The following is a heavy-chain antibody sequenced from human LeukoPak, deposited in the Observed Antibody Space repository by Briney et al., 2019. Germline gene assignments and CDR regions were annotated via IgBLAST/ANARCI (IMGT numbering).Heavy chain of an antibody. CDR2: IRGSGPGSGIGT. CDR3: ARDVNWGFDY. Sequence: GGSLRLSCAASGFTFSDYSMNWVRQAPGKGLDWVANIRGSGPGSGIGTYYADSVKGRFTISGDDAKNSLYLHMNSLRAEDTAFYYCARDVNWGFDYWGQGALVTVSS. J-gene: IGHJ4*02. D-gene: IGHD7-27*01. CDR1: GFTFSDYS. V-gene: IGHV3-48*04.